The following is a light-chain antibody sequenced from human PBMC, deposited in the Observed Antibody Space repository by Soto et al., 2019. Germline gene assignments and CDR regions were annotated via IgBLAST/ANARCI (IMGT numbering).Light chain of an antibody. CDR1: EPIKTFY. CDR2: GVY. CDR3: QQYGISPWT. V-gene: IGKV3-20*01. J-gene: IGKJ1*01. Sequence: IVLTQSPATLSLSPGETATLSCKASEPIKTFYFGWYQHKPGQSPRLLINGVYTRATGIPDRFSGSGSGTDFTLTISRLEPEDFAVYFCQQYGISPWTFGQGTKVDIK.